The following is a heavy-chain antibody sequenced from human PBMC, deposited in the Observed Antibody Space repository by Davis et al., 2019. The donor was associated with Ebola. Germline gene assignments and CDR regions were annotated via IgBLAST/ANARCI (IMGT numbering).Heavy chain of an antibody. J-gene: IGHJ4*02. CDR1: GGSISSSSYY. V-gene: IGHV4-39*07. CDR3: ARADWNYWGFDS. D-gene: IGHD1-7*01. Sequence: MPSETLSLTCTVSGGSISSSSYYWGWIRQPPGKGLEWIGTISYSGSTYYNPSLKSRVTISVDTSDNQFSLKLTSVTAADTAVYYCARADWNYWGFDSWGQGTLVTVSS. CDR2: ISYSGST.